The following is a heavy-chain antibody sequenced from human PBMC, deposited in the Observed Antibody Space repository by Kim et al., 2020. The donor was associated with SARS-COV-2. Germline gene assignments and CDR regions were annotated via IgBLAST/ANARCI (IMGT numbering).Heavy chain of an antibody. J-gene: IGHJ4*02. Sequence: GGSLRLSCAGSGFTFSSFSMNWIRQAPGKGLEWVSSIRSSGLYIHYADSVKGRFTISRDNAKNSLYLQVNSLRAEDTAVYYCARDRTDDFWGGSHFVNWGKGTLLTVSS. CDR1: GFTFSSFS. CDR3: ARDRTDDFWGGSHFVN. CDR2: IRSSGLYI. V-gene: IGHV3-21*01. D-gene: IGHD3-3*01.